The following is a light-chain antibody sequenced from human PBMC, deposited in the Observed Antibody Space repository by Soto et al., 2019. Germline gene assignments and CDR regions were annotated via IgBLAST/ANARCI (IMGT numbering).Light chain of an antibody. CDR3: QQYGSSSWT. J-gene: IGKJ1*01. Sequence: VLTQCPCTLSLSPGERATLSCRASQSVSSSYFAWYQQRFGQAPRLLIYGASSRATGIPDRFSGSGSGTDFTLTISRLEPEDFAVYYCQQYGSSSWTFGQGTKV. CDR1: QSVSSSY. CDR2: GAS. V-gene: IGKV3-20*01.